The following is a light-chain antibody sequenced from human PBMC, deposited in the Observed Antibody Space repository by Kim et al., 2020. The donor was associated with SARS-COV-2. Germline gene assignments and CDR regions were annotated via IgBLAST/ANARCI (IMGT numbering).Light chain of an antibody. CDR3: QQRGGWPLT. J-gene: IGKJ4*01. V-gene: IGKV3-11*01. CDR1: QPISIY. Sequence: EIVLTQSPASLSMSPGERATLSCRASQPISIYLAWYQHKTGQPPRLLIQHASSRATGIPDRFSGSGSATDFTLTIKSLEPEDSAIYYCQQRGGWPLTFGGGTKVDIK. CDR2: HAS.